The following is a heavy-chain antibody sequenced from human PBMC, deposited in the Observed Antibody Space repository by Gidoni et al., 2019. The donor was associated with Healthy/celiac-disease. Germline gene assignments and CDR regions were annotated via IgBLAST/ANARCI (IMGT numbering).Heavy chain of an antibody. CDR1: GFTFSSYS. D-gene: IGHD2-2*01. J-gene: IGHJ4*02. Sequence: EVQLVESGGGLVNPGASLRLSCAASGFTFSSYSMNWVRQAPGKGLEWVSSISSSSSYIYYADSVKGRFTISRDNAKNSLYLQMNSLRAEDTAVYYCASMGYCSSTSCRKPFDYWGQGTLVTVSS. CDR3: ASMGYCSSTSCRKPFDY. CDR2: ISSSSSYI. V-gene: IGHV3-21*01.